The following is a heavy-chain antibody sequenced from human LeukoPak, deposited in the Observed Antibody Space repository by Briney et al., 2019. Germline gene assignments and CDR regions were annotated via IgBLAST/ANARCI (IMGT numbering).Heavy chain of an antibody. CDR1: GGSISSGGYY. Sequence: SETLSLTCTVSGGSISSGGYYWSWIRQHPGKGLEWIGYIYYGGSTYYNPPLKSRVTISVDTSKNQLSLKLSSVTAADTAVYYCARVPTTVVNDAFDIWGQGTMVTVSS. CDR2: IYYGGST. J-gene: IGHJ3*02. D-gene: IGHD4-23*01. CDR3: ARVPTTVVNDAFDI. V-gene: IGHV4-31*03.